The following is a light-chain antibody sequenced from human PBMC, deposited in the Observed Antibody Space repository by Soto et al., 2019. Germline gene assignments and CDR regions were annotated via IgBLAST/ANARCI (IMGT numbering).Light chain of an antibody. Sequence: SGLTQSPGTLSLSPGERATLSCRASQSVSSSYLAWYQQKPGQAPRLLIYGASSRATGIPDRFSGSGSGTDFTLTISRLEPEDFAVYYCQQYGSSLPITFGQGTRLEIK. CDR3: QQYGSSLPIT. CDR2: GAS. J-gene: IGKJ5*01. CDR1: QSVSSSY. V-gene: IGKV3-20*01.